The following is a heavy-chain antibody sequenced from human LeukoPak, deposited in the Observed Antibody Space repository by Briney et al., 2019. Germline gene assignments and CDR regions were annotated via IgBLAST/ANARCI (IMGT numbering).Heavy chain of an antibody. CDR2: INTNTGNP. V-gene: IGHV7-4-1*02. J-gene: IGHJ4*02. D-gene: IGHD3-22*01. Sequence: VASVTVSCKASGYTFTSYAMNWVRQAPGQGLEWMGWINTNTGNPTYAQGFTGRFVFSLDTSVSTAYLQISSLKAEDTAVYYCARASDVDYYYDSSGYPRTISPFYYWGQGTLVTVSS. CDR3: ARASDVDYYYDSSGYPRTISPFYY. CDR1: GYTFTSYA.